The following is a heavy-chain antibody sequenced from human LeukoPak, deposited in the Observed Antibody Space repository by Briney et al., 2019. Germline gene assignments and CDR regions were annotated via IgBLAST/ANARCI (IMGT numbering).Heavy chain of an antibody. CDR3: AREERELLIFEN. J-gene: IGHJ4*02. D-gene: IGHD3-10*01. CDR2: INDGGST. CDR1: GGSFTKHQ. V-gene: IGHV4-34*01. Sequence: SSETLSLTCAVYGGSFTKHQWSWIRQPPGKGLEWIGAINDGGSTNYNPSLKSRVTISVDTSKNQFSLRLSSMTAADTAVYYCAREERELLIFENWGQGTLVTVSS.